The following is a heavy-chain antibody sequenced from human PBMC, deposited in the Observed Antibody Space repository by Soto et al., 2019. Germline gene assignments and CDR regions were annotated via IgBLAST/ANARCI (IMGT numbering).Heavy chain of an antibody. Sequence: QVQLVESGGGVVQPGRSLRLSCAASGFTFSSYGMHWVRQAPGKGLEWVAVIWYDGSNKYYAGSVKGRFTISRDNSKNTLYLQMNSLRAEDTAVYYCARDGESGTTLDYWGQGTLVTVSS. V-gene: IGHV3-33*01. D-gene: IGHD1-1*01. CDR2: IWYDGSNK. CDR3: ARDGESGTTLDY. CDR1: GFTFSSYG. J-gene: IGHJ4*02.